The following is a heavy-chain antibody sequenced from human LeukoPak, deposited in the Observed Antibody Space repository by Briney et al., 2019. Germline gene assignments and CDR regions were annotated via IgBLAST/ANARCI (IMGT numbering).Heavy chain of an antibody. V-gene: IGHV4-39*01. Sequence: PSETLSLSCTVSGGSFDSNSYCWTWVRQPPGRRPEWIGTIYTSELTYYHPSLSSRVTISADTSKNQFSLTLNSVTAADTAVYYCSRALDSYKLGNYWGQGTLVTVSS. CDR2: IYTSELT. CDR3: SRALDSYKLGNY. CDR1: GGSFDSNSYC. D-gene: IGHD1-1*01. J-gene: IGHJ4*02.